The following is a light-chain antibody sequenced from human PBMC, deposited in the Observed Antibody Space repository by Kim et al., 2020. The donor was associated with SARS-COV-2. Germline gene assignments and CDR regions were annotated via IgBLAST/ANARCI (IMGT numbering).Light chain of an antibody. Sequence: DIQMTQSPSTVSASIGDRVTITCRASRGISSSLAWYQQKPGKAPERLIYRASSLQSGVPSRFSGSGSGTDFTLTISSLQPEDFATYYCQQTNNIPLTFGGGTKLEI. CDR3: QQTNNIPLT. V-gene: IGKV1-12*01. CDR2: RAS. J-gene: IGKJ4*01. CDR1: RGISSS.